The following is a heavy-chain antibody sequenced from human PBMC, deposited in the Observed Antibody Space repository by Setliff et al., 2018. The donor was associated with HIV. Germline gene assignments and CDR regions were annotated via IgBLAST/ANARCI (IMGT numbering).Heavy chain of an antibody. CDR3: AKDQGYSYGPDFDY. D-gene: IGHD5-18*01. Sequence: ASVKVSCKASGYSFTDYYIHWVRQAPGQGLEWMGWINPKSDGTNYAQKFQGWITMTRDTSISTAYMELSRLRSDDTAVYYCAKDQGYSYGPDFDYWGQGTLVTVSS. CDR2: INPKSDGT. CDR1: GYSFTDYY. V-gene: IGHV1-2*04. J-gene: IGHJ4*02.